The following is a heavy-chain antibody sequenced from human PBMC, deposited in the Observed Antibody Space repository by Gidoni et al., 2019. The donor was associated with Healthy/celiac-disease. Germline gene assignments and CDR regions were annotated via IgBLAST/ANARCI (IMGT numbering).Heavy chain of an antibody. Sequence: QVQLQQWGAGLLKPSETLSLTCAVYGGSFSGYYWSWIRQPPGKGLEWIGEINHSGSTNYNPSLKSRVTISVDTSKNQFSLKLSSVTAADTAVYYCARARGGKGYFDLWGRGTLVTVSS. CDR1: GGSFSGYY. CDR3: ARARGGKGYFDL. V-gene: IGHV4-34*01. D-gene: IGHD3-10*01. CDR2: INHSGST. J-gene: IGHJ2*01.